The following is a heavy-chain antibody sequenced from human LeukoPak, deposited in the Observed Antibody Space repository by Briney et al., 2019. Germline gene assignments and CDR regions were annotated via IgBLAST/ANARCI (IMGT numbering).Heavy chain of an antibody. CDR1: GGSFSGYY. Sequence: PSETLSLTCAVYGGSFSGYYWSWIRQPPGKGLEWIGEINHSGSTNYNPSLKSRVTISVDTSKNQFSLKLSSVTAADTAVYYCARGRPRGYNWNSNSPPWGQGTLVTVSS. V-gene: IGHV4-34*01. CDR2: INHSGST. D-gene: IGHD1-7*01. J-gene: IGHJ5*02. CDR3: ARGRPRGYNWNSNSPP.